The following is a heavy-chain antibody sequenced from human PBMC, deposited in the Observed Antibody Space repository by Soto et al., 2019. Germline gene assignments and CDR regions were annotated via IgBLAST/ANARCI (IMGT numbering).Heavy chain of an antibody. Sequence: GASVKVSCKASGYTFTGYYMHWVRQAPGQGLEWMGWINPNSGGTNYAQKFQGRVTMTRDTSISTAYMELSSLRSEDTAVYYCARDRGHSSSWYAYYYYYGMDVWGQGTTVTVSS. CDR1: GYTFTGYY. D-gene: IGHD6-13*01. V-gene: IGHV1-2*02. CDR2: INPNSGGT. J-gene: IGHJ6*02. CDR3: ARDRGHSSSWYAYYYYYGMDV.